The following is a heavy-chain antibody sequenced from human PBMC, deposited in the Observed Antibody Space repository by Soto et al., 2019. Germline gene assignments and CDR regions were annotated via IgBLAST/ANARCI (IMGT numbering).Heavy chain of an antibody. CDR2: IYYSGST. CDR1: GGSISSYY. CDR3: ARHRPGFSVYSAAATDPKIFDY. V-gene: IGHV4-59*08. D-gene: IGHD6-13*01. J-gene: IGHJ4*02. Sequence: SETLSLTCTVSGGSISSYYWSWIRQPPGKGLEWIGYIYYSGSTNYNPSLKSRVTISVDTSKNQFSLKLSSVTAADTAVYYCARHRPGFSVYSAAATDPKIFDYWGQGTLVTVSS.